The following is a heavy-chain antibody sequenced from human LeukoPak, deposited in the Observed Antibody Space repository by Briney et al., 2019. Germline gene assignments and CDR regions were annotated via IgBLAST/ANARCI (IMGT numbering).Heavy chain of an antibody. CDR3: AKPIWNWNDEPGFDY. D-gene: IGHD1-1*01. Sequence: GGSLRLSCAASGFTFDDYAMHWVRQAPGKGLEWVSLISWDGGSTYYADSVKGRFTISRDNSKNSLYLQMNSLRAEDTALYYCAKPIWNWNDEPGFDYWGQGTLVTVSS. CDR2: ISWDGGST. V-gene: IGHV3-43D*03. J-gene: IGHJ4*02. CDR1: GFTFDDYA.